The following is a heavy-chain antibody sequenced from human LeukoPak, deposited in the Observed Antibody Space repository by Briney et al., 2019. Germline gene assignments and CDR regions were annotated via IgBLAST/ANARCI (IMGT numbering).Heavy chain of an antibody. V-gene: IGHV4-4*02. J-gene: IGHJ5*02. CDR3: AKAVAGTGWFDP. CDR2: ISLNGVT. Sequence: PSETLSLTCGVSGGSITSTNWWSWVRQTPGQGLEWIGEISLNGVTNYNPSLKSRVTISVDTSKNQFSLKLSSVTAADTAVYYCAKAVAGTGWFDPWGQGTLVTVSS. CDR1: GGSITSTNW. D-gene: IGHD6-19*01.